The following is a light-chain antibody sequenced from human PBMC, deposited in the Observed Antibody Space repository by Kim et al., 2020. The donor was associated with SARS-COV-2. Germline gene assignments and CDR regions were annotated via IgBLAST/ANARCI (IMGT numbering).Light chain of an antibody. V-gene: IGKV3-20*01. Sequence: EIVLTQSPGTLSLSPGERATLSCRASQSVSSSYLAWYQQKPGQAPRHLIYGASSRATGIPDRFSGSGSGTDFTLTISRLEPEDFAVYYCKQYGSSPFTFGPGTKVDIK. CDR1: QSVSSSY. CDR2: GAS. J-gene: IGKJ3*01. CDR3: KQYGSSPFT.